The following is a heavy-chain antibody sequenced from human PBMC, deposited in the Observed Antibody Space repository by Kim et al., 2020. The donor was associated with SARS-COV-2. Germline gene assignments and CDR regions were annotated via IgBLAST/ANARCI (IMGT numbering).Heavy chain of an antibody. CDR2: IYNSGNT. CDR3: ARDRSGYDDAFDI. D-gene: IGHD5-12*01. CDR1: GGSVSSGSYY. J-gene: IGHJ3*02. V-gene: IGHV4-61*01. Sequence: SETLSLTCTVSGGSVSSGSYYWSWIRQPPGKRLEWIGYIYNSGNTNYNPSLKSRVTISVDTSKNQLSLKLSSVTAADTAVYYCARDRSGYDDAFDIWGQGTLVTVSS.